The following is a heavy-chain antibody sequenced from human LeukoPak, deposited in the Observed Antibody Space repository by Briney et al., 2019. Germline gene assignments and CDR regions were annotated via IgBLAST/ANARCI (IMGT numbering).Heavy chain of an antibody. Sequence: GGSLRLSCAASGFTFSSDAMSWVRQAPGKGLEWVSAISGSGGSTYYADSVKGRFTISRDNSRNTLFLQMNSLRAEDTAVYYCAKDSSSSNYYYGMDVWGQGTTVTVSS. CDR3: AKDSSSSNYYYGMDV. CDR1: GFTFSSDA. V-gene: IGHV3-23*01. CDR2: ISGSGGST. J-gene: IGHJ6*02. D-gene: IGHD6-13*01.